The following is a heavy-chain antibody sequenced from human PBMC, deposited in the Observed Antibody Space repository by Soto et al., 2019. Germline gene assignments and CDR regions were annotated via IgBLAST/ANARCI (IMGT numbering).Heavy chain of an antibody. D-gene: IGHD3-22*01. V-gene: IGHV1-18*01. J-gene: IGHJ6*02. Sequence: QAQLVQSGAEVKKPGASVKVSCKASGYSFSSYGITWVRQAPGQGLEWLGWISPYNDDTKYAQRLQGRVTMTTDTSPATAYTNIRGVRSDDTAIYYCARGGYYDSSGARNYHYYGLDVWGQGTTVTVSS. CDR1: GYSFSSYG. CDR3: ARGGYYDSSGARNYHYYGLDV. CDR2: ISPYNDDT.